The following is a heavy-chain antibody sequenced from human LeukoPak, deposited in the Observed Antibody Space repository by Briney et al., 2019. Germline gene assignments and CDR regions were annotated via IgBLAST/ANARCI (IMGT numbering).Heavy chain of an antibody. CDR3: AGDISGYEPLDY. D-gene: IGHD5-12*01. CDR2: ISRSSSYI. Sequence: GGSLRLSCAASGFTFSDYTMNWVRQAPGKGLEWVSSISRSSSYIYYADSVKGRFTIPRDNAKNSLYLQMNSLRAEDTAVYYCAGDISGYEPLDYWGQGTLVTVSS. J-gene: IGHJ4*02. CDR1: GFTFSDYT. V-gene: IGHV3-21*01.